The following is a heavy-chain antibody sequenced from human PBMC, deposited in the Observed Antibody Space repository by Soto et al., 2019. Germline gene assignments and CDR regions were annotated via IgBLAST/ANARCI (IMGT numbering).Heavy chain of an antibody. CDR3: AKDHKICGGSCYVRAFFDY. CDR1: GFTFSSYA. CDR2: ISGSGGST. V-gene: IGHV3-23*01. Sequence: PGGSLRLSWAASGFTFSSYAMSWVRQAPGKGLEWVSAISGSGGSTYYADSVKGRFTISRDNSKNTLYLQMNSLRAEDTAVYYCAKDHKICGGSCYVRAFFDYWGQGTLVTVSS. D-gene: IGHD2-15*01. J-gene: IGHJ4*02.